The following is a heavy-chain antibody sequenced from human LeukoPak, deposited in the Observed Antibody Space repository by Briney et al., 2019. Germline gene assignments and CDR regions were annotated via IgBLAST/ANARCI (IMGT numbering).Heavy chain of an antibody. CDR3: ASRSLHYDILTGLRRVNDY. Sequence: SETLSLTCAVYGGSFSGYYWSWIHQPPGKGLERIGEINHSGSTNYNPSLKSRVTISIDTSKNQFSLKLSSVTAADTAVYYCASRSLHYDILTGLRRVNDYWGQGTLVTVSS. CDR2: INHSGST. V-gene: IGHV4-34*01. J-gene: IGHJ4*02. D-gene: IGHD3-9*01. CDR1: GGSFSGYY.